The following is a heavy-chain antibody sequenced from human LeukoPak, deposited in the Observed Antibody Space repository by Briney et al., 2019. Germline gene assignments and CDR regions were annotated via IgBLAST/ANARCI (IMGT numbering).Heavy chain of an antibody. V-gene: IGHV1-69*13. J-gene: IGHJ5*02. Sequence: SVKVSCKASGGTFSSYAISWVRQAPGQGLEWMGGIIPIFGTANYAQKFQGRVTITADESTSTAYMELSSLRSDDTAVYYCARDHSGWYGWFDPWGQGTLVTVSS. CDR3: ARDHSGWYGWFDP. CDR2: IIPIFGTA. D-gene: IGHD6-19*01. CDR1: GGTFSSYA.